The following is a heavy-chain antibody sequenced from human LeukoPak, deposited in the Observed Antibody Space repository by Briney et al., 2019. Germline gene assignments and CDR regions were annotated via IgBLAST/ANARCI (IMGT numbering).Heavy chain of an antibody. CDR3: AKILRMIIVEQIDY. CDR2: ISNDGSNK. J-gene: IGHJ4*02. D-gene: IGHD3-22*01. CDR1: GFTFSSYG. Sequence: PGGSLRLSCAASGFTFSSYGMHWVRQAPGKGLEWVAVISNDGSNKHYADSVKGRFTISRDNSKNTLYLQMNSLRVEDTAVYYCAKILRMIIVEQIDYWGQGTLVTVSS. V-gene: IGHV3-30*18.